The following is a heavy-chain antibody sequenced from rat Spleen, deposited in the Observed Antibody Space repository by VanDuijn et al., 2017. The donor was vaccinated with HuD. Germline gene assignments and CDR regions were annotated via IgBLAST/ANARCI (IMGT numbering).Heavy chain of an antibody. J-gene: IGHJ2*01. V-gene: IGHV5-19*01. CDR2: ISPSGGST. CDR3: ARHNSGYGWYFDF. CDR1: GFTFSNYG. D-gene: IGHD4-3*01. Sequence: EVQVLESGGGLVQPGNSLKLSCATSGFTFSNYGMHWIRQAPTKGLEWVASISPSGGSTYYPDSVKGRCTISRDNAQNTLYLQMDSLRSEDTATYYCARHNSGYGWYFDFWGQGVMVPVSS.